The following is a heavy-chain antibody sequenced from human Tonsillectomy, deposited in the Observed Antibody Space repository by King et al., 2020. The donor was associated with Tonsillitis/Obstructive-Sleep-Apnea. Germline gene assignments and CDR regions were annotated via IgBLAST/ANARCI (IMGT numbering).Heavy chain of an antibody. V-gene: IGHV4-34*01. Sequence: VQLQQWGAGLLKPSETLSLTCAVHGVSFSRYYWSWIRQPPGTGLEWIGEINHSGNANYHPSLKSRVTISADTSKDQFSLKLSSVTAADTAVYYCARGIAARPPGAPFDYWGQGTLVTVSS. CDR3: ARGIAARPPGAPFDY. J-gene: IGHJ4*02. CDR2: INHSGNA. D-gene: IGHD6-6*01. CDR1: GVSFSRYY.